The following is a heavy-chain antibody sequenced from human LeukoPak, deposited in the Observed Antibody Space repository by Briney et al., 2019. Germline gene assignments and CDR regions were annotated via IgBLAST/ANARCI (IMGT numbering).Heavy chain of an antibody. CDR2: INPSGGST. CDR1: GYTFTSYY. V-gene: IGHV1-46*01. Sequence: GASVKVSCKASGYTFTSYYMHWVRQAPGQGLEWMGIINPSGGSTSYAQKFQGRVTMTRDTSTSTVYMDLSNLRSEDTAVYYCARDRGQVVSPSRSPNTGAFDMWGQGTKVTVSS. D-gene: IGHD1-26*01. J-gene: IGHJ3*02. CDR3: ARDRGQVVSPSRSPNTGAFDM.